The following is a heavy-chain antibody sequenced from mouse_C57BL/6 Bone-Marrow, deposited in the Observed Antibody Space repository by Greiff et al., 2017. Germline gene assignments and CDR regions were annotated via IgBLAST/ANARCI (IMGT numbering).Heavy chain of an antibody. CDR1: GFNIKDVY. V-gene: IGHV14-4*01. J-gene: IGHJ4*01. CDR2: IDPENGDT. D-gene: IGHD2-5*01. CDR3: TTHYSNFYAMDY. Sequence: EVQLQQSGAELVRPGASVKLSCTASGFNIKDVYMHWVKQRPEQGLEWIGWIDPENGDTEYASKFQGKATITADTSSNTAYLQLSSLTSEDTAVYYCTTHYSNFYAMDYWGQGTSVTVSS.